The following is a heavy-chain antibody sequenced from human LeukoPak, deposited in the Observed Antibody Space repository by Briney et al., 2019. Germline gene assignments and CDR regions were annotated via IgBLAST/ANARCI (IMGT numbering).Heavy chain of an antibody. V-gene: IGHV4-59*08. CDR1: GGSISSLY. J-gene: IGHJ4*02. Sequence: PSETLSLTCSVSGGSISSLYWSWIRQPPGKGLEWIGYIYYTGRTNYNPSLKSRVTMFVDMSKNQFSLRLSSVTAADTAVYYCARHRAYSSSSPFDYWGQGTLVTVSS. CDR2: IYYTGRT. CDR3: ARHRAYSSSSPFDY. D-gene: IGHD6-6*01.